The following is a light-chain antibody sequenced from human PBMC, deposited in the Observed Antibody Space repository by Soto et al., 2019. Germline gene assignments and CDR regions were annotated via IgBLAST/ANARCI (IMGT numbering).Light chain of an antibody. V-gene: IGKV1-39*01. CDR2: AAS. Sequence: DIHMTQSPSSLSASIGDRVTITCRASQGVTRYLNWYQQKPGKAPKLLIYAASNLQRGVASGFSGSGSGTDFSLTISRLQPADFATYYCQQSYYPPLTCGGGTKVDIK. CDR1: QGVTRY. CDR3: QQSYYPPLT. J-gene: IGKJ4*01.